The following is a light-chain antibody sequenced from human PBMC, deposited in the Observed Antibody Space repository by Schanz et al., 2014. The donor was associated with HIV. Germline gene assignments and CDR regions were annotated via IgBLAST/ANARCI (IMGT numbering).Light chain of an antibody. CDR1: SSDVGDFNF. Sequence: QSALTQPASVSGSPGQSITISCTVASSDVGDFNFVSWYQQHPGKAPKLMIYEVSKRPSGVPDRFSGSKSGNTASLTVSGLQAEDEADYYCSSYEGSNNWVFGTGTKLTVL. CDR2: EVS. J-gene: IGLJ1*01. CDR3: SSYEGSNNWV. V-gene: IGLV2-8*01.